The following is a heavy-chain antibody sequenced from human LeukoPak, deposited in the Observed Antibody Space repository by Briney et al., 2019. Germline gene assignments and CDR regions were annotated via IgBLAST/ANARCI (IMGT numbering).Heavy chain of an antibody. Sequence: SETLSLTCTVSGRSIRSVYWNWIRQSAGKGVEWIGRIYATDLTNYNPSLKSRVTLSVDMSKNELSLTLKSVTAADTAVYYCARGFGSGTSPIDLWGQGALVTVSS. V-gene: IGHV4-4*07. CDR3: ARGFGSGTSPIDL. D-gene: IGHD3-10*01. J-gene: IGHJ5*02. CDR1: GRSIRSVY. CDR2: IYATDLT.